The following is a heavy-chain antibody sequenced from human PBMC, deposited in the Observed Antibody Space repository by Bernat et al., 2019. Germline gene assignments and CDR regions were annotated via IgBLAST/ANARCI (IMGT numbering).Heavy chain of an antibody. CDR1: GFTFSDYY. Sequence: QVQLVESGGGLVKPGGSLRVSCAASGFTFSDYYMGWIRQAPGKGLEWLSDISSSGSYTNYADSVKGRFTISRDNAKNSLFLQMSSLRAEDTAVYYCARVRYDILTGYYEPFDYWGQGTLVTVSS. J-gene: IGHJ4*02. V-gene: IGHV3-11*06. D-gene: IGHD3-9*01. CDR2: ISSSGSYT. CDR3: ARVRYDILTGYYEPFDY.